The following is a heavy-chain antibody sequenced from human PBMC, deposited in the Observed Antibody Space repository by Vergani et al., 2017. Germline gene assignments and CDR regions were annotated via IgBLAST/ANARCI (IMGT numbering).Heavy chain of an antibody. CDR3: ARGQDYGDYGFDY. CDR2: IYYSGST. CDR1: GGSISSGGYY. Sequence: QVQLQQWGAGLLKPSQTLSLTCTVSGGSISSGGYYWSWIRQHPGKGLEWIGYIYYSGSTYYNPSLKSRVTISVDTSKNQFSLKLSSVTAADTAVYYCARGQDYGDYGFDYWGQGTLVTVSS. D-gene: IGHD4-17*01. V-gene: IGHV4-31*03. J-gene: IGHJ4*02.